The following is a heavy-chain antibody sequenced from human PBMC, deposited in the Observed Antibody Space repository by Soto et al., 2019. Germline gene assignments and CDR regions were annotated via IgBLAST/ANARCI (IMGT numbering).Heavy chain of an antibody. D-gene: IGHD4-17*01. Sequence: QVQLQESGPGLMKPSQTLSLTCTVSGCSISRGEYCSNWIRKHPGKGMAWIGYIYYRGTTSDIPSLRSRVAISLDTSKNQYSLQLRAVTAADTAVYHFARSNYGDYGAQPDHWGQGTLVTVSS. CDR1: GCSISRGEYC. CDR2: IYYRGTT. V-gene: IGHV4-31*03. J-gene: IGHJ4*02. CDR3: ARSNYGDYGAQPDH.